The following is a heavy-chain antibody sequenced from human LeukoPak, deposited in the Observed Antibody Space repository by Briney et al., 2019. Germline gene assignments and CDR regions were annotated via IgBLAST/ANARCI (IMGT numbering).Heavy chain of an antibody. Sequence: GGSLRLSCAASGFTFSSYWMSWVRQAPGKGLEWVANIKQDGSEKYYVDSVKGRFTISRDNAKNSLHLQMNSLRAEDTAVYYCARGRRIVGATTAYSGMDVWGQGTTVTVS. J-gene: IGHJ6*02. V-gene: IGHV3-7*05. D-gene: IGHD1-26*01. CDR1: GFTFSSYW. CDR2: IKQDGSEK. CDR3: ARGRRIVGATTAYSGMDV.